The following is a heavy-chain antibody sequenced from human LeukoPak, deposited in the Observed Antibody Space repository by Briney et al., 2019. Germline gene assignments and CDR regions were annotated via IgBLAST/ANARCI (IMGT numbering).Heavy chain of an antibody. Sequence: PSETLSLTCTVSGGSISSSSYYWGWIRQPPGKGLEWIGSIYYSGSTYYNPSLKSRVTISVDTSKNQFSLKLSSVTAADTAVYYCARHLDYDFWSGYPRWFDPWGQGTLVTVSS. V-gene: IGHV4-39*01. D-gene: IGHD3-3*01. J-gene: IGHJ5*02. CDR1: GGSISSSSYY. CDR3: ARHLDYDFWSGYPRWFDP. CDR2: IYYSGST.